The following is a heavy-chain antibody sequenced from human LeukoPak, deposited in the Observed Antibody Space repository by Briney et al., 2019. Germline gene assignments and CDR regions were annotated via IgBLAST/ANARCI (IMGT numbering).Heavy chain of an antibody. CDR1: GFTFSSYW. Sequence: PGGSLRLSCTASGFTFSSYWTHWVRQAPGKALVWFSRINSEGSSTSYAHPVKGRSTISRDNAKNTLYLQMNSLRAEDTAVYYCARDQHGDYVFDYWGQGTLVTVSS. CDR3: ARDQHGDYVFDY. V-gene: IGHV3-74*01. J-gene: IGHJ4*02. D-gene: IGHD4-17*01. CDR2: INSEGSST.